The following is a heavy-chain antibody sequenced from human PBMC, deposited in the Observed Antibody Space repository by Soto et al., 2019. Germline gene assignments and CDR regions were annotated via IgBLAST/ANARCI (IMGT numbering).Heavy chain of an antibody. CDR2: IYYSGST. CDR3: AREQLDYYDSSGYYYFDY. V-gene: IGHV4-59*01. D-gene: IGHD3-22*01. CDR1: GGSISSYY. Sequence: SATLSLTCTVSGGSISSYYWSWIRQPPGKGLEWIGYIYYSGSTNYNPSLKSRVTISVDTSKNQFSLKLSSVTAADTAVYYCAREQLDYYDSSGYYYFDYWGQGTLVTVSS. J-gene: IGHJ4*02.